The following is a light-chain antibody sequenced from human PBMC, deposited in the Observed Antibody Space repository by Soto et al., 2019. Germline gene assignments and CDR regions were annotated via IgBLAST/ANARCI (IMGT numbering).Light chain of an antibody. CDR1: SSDVGTYNL. Sequence: QSALAQPASVSGSPEQSVTISCTGTSSDVGTYNLVSWYQQHPGKAPKLIIYEVAERPSGVSNRFSGSKFGNTASLTISGLLLEDEADYYCCSYGGSSALPYVFGAGTKLTVL. V-gene: IGLV2-23*02. CDR3: CSYGGSSALPYV. CDR2: EVA. J-gene: IGLJ1*01.